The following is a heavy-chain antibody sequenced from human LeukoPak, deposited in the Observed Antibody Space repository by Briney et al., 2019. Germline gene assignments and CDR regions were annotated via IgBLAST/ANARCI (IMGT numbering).Heavy chain of an antibody. CDR2: ISYDGSNK. D-gene: IGHD3-10*01. J-gene: IGHJ6*03. V-gene: IGHV3-30*18. CDR3: AKAVTSDYHSLYYNYYMDV. CDR1: GFTFRSYA. Sequence: GGSLRLSCAASGFTFRSYAMHWVRQAPGKGVEWVAVISYDGSNKYFGDSVKGRFTISRDNSKNTLYLQMDSLRAEDTAIYYCAKAVTSDYHSLYYNYYMDVWGKGTTVTVSS.